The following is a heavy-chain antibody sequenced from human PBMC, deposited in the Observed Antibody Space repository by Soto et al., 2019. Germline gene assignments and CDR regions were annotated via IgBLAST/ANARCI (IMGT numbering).Heavy chain of an antibody. V-gene: IGHV2-5*02. CDR1: GFSLSTSGVG. J-gene: IGHJ6*01. D-gene: IGHD5-18*01. CDR2: IYWDDDK. Sequence: QITLKESGPTLVKPTQTLTLTCTFSGFSLSTSGVGVGWIRQPPGKALEWLALIYWDDDKRYSTSLKSRLTITKDTTKNQVVITMTRMDPVDTATYFCTHRGYNYGYYGVDVWGQGNTVTVSS. CDR3: THRGYNYGYYGVDV.